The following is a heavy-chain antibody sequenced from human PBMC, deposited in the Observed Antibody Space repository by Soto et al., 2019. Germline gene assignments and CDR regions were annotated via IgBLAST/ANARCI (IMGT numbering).Heavy chain of an antibody. D-gene: IGHD1-1*01. Sequence: SETLSLTCTVSGGSISSSSYYWGWIRQPPGKGLEWIGSIYYSGSTYYNPSLKSRVTISVDTSKNQFSLKLSSVTAADTAVYYCVRHLQDDPYYYYYMDVWGKGTTVTVSS. J-gene: IGHJ6*03. CDR2: IYYSGST. CDR3: VRHLQDDPYYYYYMDV. CDR1: GGSISSSSYY. V-gene: IGHV4-39*01.